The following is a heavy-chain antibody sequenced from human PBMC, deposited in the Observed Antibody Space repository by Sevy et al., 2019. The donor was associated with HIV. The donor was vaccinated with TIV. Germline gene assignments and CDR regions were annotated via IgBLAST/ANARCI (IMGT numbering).Heavy chain of an antibody. Sequence: GGSLRLSCVASGFTFSRYWMTWVRQAPGKGLEWVANIKQDESQKYYVDSVKGRFTISRDNAKNSLYLQMNSLRAEDTALYYCAKETTSGYFPWGQGTLVTVSS. CDR1: GFTFSRYW. J-gene: IGHJ5*02. D-gene: IGHD3-3*01. CDR2: IKQDESQK. V-gene: IGHV3-7*03. CDR3: AKETTSGYFP.